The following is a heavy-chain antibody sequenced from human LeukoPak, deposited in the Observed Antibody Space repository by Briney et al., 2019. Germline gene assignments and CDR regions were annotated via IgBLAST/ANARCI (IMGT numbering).Heavy chain of an antibody. CDR1: GFTFSSYG. Sequence: GGSLRLSCAASGFTFSSYGMHWVRQAPGKGLEWVAVISYDGSNKYYADSVKGRFTISRDNSKNTLYLQMGSLRAEDMAVYYCATQVGAASIHAFDIWGQGTMVTVSS. V-gene: IGHV3-30*03. CDR2: ISYDGSNK. D-gene: IGHD1-26*01. J-gene: IGHJ3*02. CDR3: ATQVGAASIHAFDI.